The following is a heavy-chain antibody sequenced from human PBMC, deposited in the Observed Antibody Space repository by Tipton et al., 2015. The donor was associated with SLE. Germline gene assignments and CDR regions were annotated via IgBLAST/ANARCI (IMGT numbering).Heavy chain of an antibody. D-gene: IGHD5-12*01. CDR3: ARDGDSGGWFAV. Sequence: GLVKPSETLSLTCAVYGGSISSSSSYYWAWIRQPPGKGVEWIGEINHRGSTNYNPSLKSRVTISVDTSKNQFSLNLRSVTAADTAMYYCARDGDSGGWFAVWGQGTLVSVSS. CDR2: INHRGST. J-gene: IGHJ4*02. CDR1: GGSISSSSSYY. V-gene: IGHV4-39*07.